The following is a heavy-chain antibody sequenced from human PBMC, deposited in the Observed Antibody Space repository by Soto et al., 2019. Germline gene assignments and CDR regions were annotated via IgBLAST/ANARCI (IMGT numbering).Heavy chain of an antibody. CDR1: GYTFTSYY. V-gene: IGHV1-46*01. Sequence: GASVKVCCKASGYTFTSYYMHWGRHAPGQGLEWMGIINPSGGSTSYAQKFQGRVTMTRDTSTSTVYMELSSLRPEDTAVYFCARGEQYSGRIFDYWGQGTLVTVSS. CDR2: INPSGGST. CDR3: ARGEQYSGRIFDY. J-gene: IGHJ4*01. D-gene: IGHD1-26*01.